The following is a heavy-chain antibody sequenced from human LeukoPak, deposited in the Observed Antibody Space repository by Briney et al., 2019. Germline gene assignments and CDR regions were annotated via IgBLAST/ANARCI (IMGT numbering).Heavy chain of an antibody. D-gene: IGHD1-26*01. J-gene: IGHJ3*02. Sequence: KTSETLSLTCTVSGYSISSGYYWSWIRQPPGKGLEWIGYIYYSGSTNYNPSLKSRVTISVDTSKNQFSLKLSSVTAADTAVYYCARDSSVGALDAFDIWGQGTMVTVSS. V-gene: IGHV4-61*01. CDR3: ARDSSVGALDAFDI. CDR1: GYSISSGYY. CDR2: IYYSGST.